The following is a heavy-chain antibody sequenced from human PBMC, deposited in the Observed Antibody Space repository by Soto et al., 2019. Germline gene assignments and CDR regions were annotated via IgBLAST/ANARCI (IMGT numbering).Heavy chain of an antibody. CDR2: IYYSGST. CDR3: ARDTDCTNGVCHYDAFDI. Sequence: PSETLSLTCTVSGGSISSYYWSWIRQPPGKGLEWIGYIYYSGSTNYNPSLKSRVTISVDTSKNQFSLKLSSVTAADTAVYYCARDTDCTNGVCHYDAFDIWGQGTMVTVSS. CDR1: GGSISSYY. D-gene: IGHD2-8*01. V-gene: IGHV4-59*01. J-gene: IGHJ3*02.